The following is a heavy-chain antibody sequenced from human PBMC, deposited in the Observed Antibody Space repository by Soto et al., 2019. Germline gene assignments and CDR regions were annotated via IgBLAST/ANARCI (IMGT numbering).Heavy chain of an antibody. J-gene: IGHJ5*01. V-gene: IGHV3-30-3*01. Sequence: PGGSLRLSCAASGFTFNTYTMHWVRQAPGKGLEWVAFLSYDGGNEYYADSVKGRFTISRDNSKNTLFLQMNSLRDEDTAVYYCARDRIWLRSVTGCPDSWGQGTLVTVSS. CDR1: GFTFNTYT. D-gene: IGHD2-8*02. CDR2: LSYDGGNE. CDR3: ARDRIWLRSVTGCPDS.